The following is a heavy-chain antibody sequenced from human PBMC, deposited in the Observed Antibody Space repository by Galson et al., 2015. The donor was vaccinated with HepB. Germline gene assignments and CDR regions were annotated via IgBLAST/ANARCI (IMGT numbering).Heavy chain of an antibody. J-gene: IGHJ4*02. Sequence: SLRLSCAASGFTFSSYAMSWVRQAPGKGLEWVSAISGSGGSTYYADSVKGRFTISRDNSKNTLYLQMNSLRAEDTAVYYRAKDLCSGGSCYPFDYWGQGTLVTVSS. D-gene: IGHD2-15*01. CDR3: AKDLCSGGSCYPFDY. CDR1: GFTFSSYA. V-gene: IGHV3-23*01. CDR2: ISGSGGST.